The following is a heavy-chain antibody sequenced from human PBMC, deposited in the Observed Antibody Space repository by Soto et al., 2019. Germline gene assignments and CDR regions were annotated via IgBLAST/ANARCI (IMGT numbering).Heavy chain of an antibody. CDR3: ARVGDIVATTPGYFDY. D-gene: IGHD5-12*01. V-gene: IGHV4-31*03. CDR1: GGSISSGGYY. Sequence: SETLSLTCTVSGGSISSGGYYWSWIRQHPGKGLEWIGYIYYSGSTYYNPSLKSRVTISVEPSKNQFSLKLSSVTAADTAVYYCARVGDIVATTPGYFDYWGQGTLVTVSS. J-gene: IGHJ4*02. CDR2: IYYSGST.